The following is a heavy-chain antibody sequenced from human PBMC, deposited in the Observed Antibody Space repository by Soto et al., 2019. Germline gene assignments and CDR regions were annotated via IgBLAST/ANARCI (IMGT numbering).Heavy chain of an antibody. D-gene: IGHD6-19*01. CDR1: GFNFNDHA. J-gene: IGHJ6*03. Sequence: GGSLRLSCAASGFNFNDHAMHWVRQAPGKGLEWVSGISWNSGTIGYADSLKGRFTISRDNAKNSLNLNMNSLKPEDTALYYCAKDMVGESSGCNMEYFYYMDVWGKGTTVTVSS. CDR3: AKDMVGESSGCNMEYFYYMDV. V-gene: IGHV3-9*01. CDR2: ISWNSGTI.